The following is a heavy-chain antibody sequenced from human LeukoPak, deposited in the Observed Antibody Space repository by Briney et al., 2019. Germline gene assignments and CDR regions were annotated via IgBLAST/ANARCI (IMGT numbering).Heavy chain of an antibody. CDR3: ASIGAGYYYDSSGYIDY. CDR1: GGSFSGYH. CDR2: IIDGGSS. V-gene: IGHV4-34*12. D-gene: IGHD3-22*01. J-gene: IGHJ4*02. Sequence: SETLSLTCAVYGGSFSGYHWTWIRQPPGKGLEWIGEIIDGGSSNYNPSLKSRVTISVDTSKNQFSLKLNSVTAADTAVYYCASIGAGYYYDSSGYIDYWGQGALVTVSS.